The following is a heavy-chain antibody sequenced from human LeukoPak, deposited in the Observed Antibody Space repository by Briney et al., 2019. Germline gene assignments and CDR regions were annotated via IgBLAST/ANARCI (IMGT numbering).Heavy chain of an antibody. V-gene: IGHV5-51*01. Sequence: RRGGSLKISCKGSGYSFTSYWIGWVRQMPGKGLEWMGIIYPGDSDTRYSPSFQGQVTISADKSISTAYLQWSSLKASDTAMYYCARHSGTAMVGVDYWGQGTLVTVSS. CDR1: GYSFTSYW. D-gene: IGHD5-18*01. J-gene: IGHJ4*02. CDR2: IYPGDSDT. CDR3: ARHSGTAMVGVDY.